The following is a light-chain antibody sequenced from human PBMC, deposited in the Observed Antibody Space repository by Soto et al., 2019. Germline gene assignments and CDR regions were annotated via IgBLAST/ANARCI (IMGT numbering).Light chain of an antibody. CDR1: QTISRN. J-gene: IGKJ5*01. CDR2: AAS. Sequence: DIQMTQSPSSLSASVGDRVTIPCRASQTISRNLNWYQQKPGKAPKLLIYAASSLQSGVPSRFSGSGSGTDFTLAISSLQPEDFATYYCQQSDSIPITFXQGTRMEIK. V-gene: IGKV1-39*01. CDR3: QQSDSIPIT.